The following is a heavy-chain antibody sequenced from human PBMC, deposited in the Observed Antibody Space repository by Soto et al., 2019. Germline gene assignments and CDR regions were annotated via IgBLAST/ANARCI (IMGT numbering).Heavy chain of an antibody. J-gene: IGHJ2*01. CDR2: IIPIFGTA. V-gene: IGHV1-69*01. CDR1: GGTFSSYA. CDR3: ARGRYGEWELLDWYFDL. D-gene: IGHD1-26*01. Sequence: QVQLVQSGAEVKKPGSSVKVSCKASGGTFSSYAISWVRQAPGQGLEWMGGIIPIFGTANYAQKFQGRVTITADESTSTAYVELSSLRSEDTAVYYCARGRYGEWELLDWYFDLWGRGTLVTVSS.